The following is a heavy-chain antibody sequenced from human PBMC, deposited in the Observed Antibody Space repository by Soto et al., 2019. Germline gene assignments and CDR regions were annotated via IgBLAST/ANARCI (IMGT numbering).Heavy chain of an antibody. CDR3: ARTRTFSLGIYYDGMDV. CDR2: IDPSDSDT. J-gene: IGHJ6*02. D-gene: IGHD3-16*01. CDR1: GYSFTSYW. Sequence: PGESLKISGKGSGYSFTSYWISWVRQMPGKGREWMGRIDPSDSDTNYSPSFQGHVTISADKCFSAAYLQWSGLKAWDTAMYYCARTRTFSLGIYYDGMDVWGQGTTVTVSS. V-gene: IGHV5-10-1*01.